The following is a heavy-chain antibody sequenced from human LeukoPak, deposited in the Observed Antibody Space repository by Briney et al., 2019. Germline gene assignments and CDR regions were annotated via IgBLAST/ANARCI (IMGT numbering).Heavy chain of an antibody. V-gene: IGHV1-69*01. CDR1: GGTFSSYA. J-gene: IGHJ5*02. CDR2: IIPIFGTA. D-gene: IGHD6-13*01. CDR3: ARVGLAAAGPQDYNWFDP. Sequence: SVKVSCKASGGTFSSYAISWVRQAPGQGLEWMGGIIPIFGTANYAQKFQGRVTITADESTSTAYMELSSLRSEDTAVYYCARVGLAAAGPQDYNWFDPWGQGTVVTVSS.